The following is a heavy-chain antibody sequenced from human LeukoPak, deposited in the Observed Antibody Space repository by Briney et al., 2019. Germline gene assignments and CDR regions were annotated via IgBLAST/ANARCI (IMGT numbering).Heavy chain of an antibody. D-gene: IGHD5-18*01. Sequence: PGGSLRLSCAASGFTFGSYSMNWVRQAPGKGLEWVSSISSSSSYIYYADSVKGRFTISRDNAKNSLYLQMNSLRAEDTAVYYCARGMGTAMVTPDYWGQGTLVTVSS. V-gene: IGHV3-21*01. CDR1: GFTFGSYS. J-gene: IGHJ4*02. CDR2: ISSSSSYI. CDR3: ARGMGTAMVTPDY.